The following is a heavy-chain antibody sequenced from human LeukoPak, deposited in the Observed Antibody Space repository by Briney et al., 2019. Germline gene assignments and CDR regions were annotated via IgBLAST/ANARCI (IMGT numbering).Heavy chain of an antibody. CDR2: IRPNGINT. V-gene: IGHV3-30*02. J-gene: IGHJ5*02. D-gene: IGHD3-16*01. CDR1: GFSLTTYG. CDR3: AKDRPIEGGFDP. Sequence: GGSLRLSRVVSGFSLTTYGMLWVRQAPGKGLEWVAFIRPNGINTYYEDSVEGRFTISRDNSKGTLYLQMNSLRTEDTAVYYCAKDRPIEGGFDPWGQGSLVTVSS.